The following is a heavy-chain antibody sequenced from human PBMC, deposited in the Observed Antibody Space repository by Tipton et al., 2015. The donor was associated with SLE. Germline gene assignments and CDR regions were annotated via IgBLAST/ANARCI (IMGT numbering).Heavy chain of an antibody. V-gene: IGHV4-59*08. CDR1: GGSISSYY. CDR3: ARHAFGVVIIPVGAFDI. D-gene: IGHD3-3*01. Sequence: LRLSCTVSGGSISSYYWSWIRQPPGKGLEWIGYIYYSGSTNYNPSLKSRVTISVDTSKNQFSLKLSSVTAADTAVYYCARHAFGVVIIPVGAFDIWGKGTMVTVSS. J-gene: IGHJ3*02. CDR2: IYYSGST.